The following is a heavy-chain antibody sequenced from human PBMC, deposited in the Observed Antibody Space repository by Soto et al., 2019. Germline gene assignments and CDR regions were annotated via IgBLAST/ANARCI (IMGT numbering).Heavy chain of an antibody. D-gene: IGHD4-4*01. V-gene: IGHV3-30*03. CDR2: ILHDGSAE. J-gene: IGHJ6*02. CDR1: GFTFTNYD. CDR3: ARSRDGYSFYFYYGMDG. Sequence: GGSLRLSCAASGFTFTNYDMHWVRQAPGKGLEWMALILHDGSAEYSADSVKGRFTISRDNSKNTLYLQMNSLRAEDTAVYYCARSRDGYSFYFYYGMDGWGQGTTVTVSS.